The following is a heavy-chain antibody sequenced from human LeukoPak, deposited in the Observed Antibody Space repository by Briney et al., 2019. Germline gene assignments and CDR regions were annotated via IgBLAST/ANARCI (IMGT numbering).Heavy chain of an antibody. V-gene: IGHV3-11*04. J-gene: IGHJ4*02. CDR1: GFTFSDYY. D-gene: IGHD3-22*01. CDR3: ATEGLGYYYDSSGYWVH. CDR2: ISSSVSSM. Sequence: NAGGSLRLSCAASGFTFSDYYMSWIRQAPGKGLEWVSYISSSVSSMWYADSVKGRFTISRDNAKNSLYLQMNSLRAEDTAVYYCATEGLGYYYDSSGYWVHWGQGTLVTVSS.